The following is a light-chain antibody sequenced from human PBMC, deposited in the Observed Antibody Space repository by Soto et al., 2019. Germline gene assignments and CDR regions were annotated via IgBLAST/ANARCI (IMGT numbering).Light chain of an antibody. CDR3: ETWDSNTVV. J-gene: IGLJ3*02. CDR1: SGHSTYI. Sequence: QPVLTQSSSASASLGSSVKLTCTLSSGHSTYIIAWHQQQPGKAPRYLMKLEGSGSYNKGSGVPDRFSGSSSGADRYLTISDLQFEDEDDYYCETWDSNTVVFGGGTKLTVL. V-gene: IGLV4-60*02. CDR2: LEGSGSY.